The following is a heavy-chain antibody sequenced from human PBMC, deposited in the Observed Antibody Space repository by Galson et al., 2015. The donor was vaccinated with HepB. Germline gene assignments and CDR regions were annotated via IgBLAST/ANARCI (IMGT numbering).Heavy chain of an antibody. CDR1: GYTFTSYV. Sequence: SVKVSCKASGYTFTSYVLHWVRQAPGQRLEWMGWINTGNGNTKYLQKFQGRVTITRDTSASTAYMELSSLRSEDTAVYYCARDRVRYTDWSPPRDGYWFDPWGQGTLVTVSS. J-gene: IGHJ5*02. CDR3: ARDRVRYTDWSPPRDGYWFDP. D-gene: IGHD3-9*01. V-gene: IGHV1-3*04. CDR2: INTGNGNT.